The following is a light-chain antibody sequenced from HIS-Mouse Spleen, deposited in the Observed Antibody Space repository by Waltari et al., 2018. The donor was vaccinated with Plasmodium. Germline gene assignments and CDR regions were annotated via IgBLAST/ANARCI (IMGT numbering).Light chain of an antibody. CDR3: QQYNNWSFT. Sequence: EIVMTQSPATLSVSPGERATLSCRASQSVSSNLALYQQKPGQAPRLLSYGASTRAPGIPARFSGSGSGTEVTLTISSLQSEDFAVYYCQQYNNWSFTFGPGTKVDIK. J-gene: IGKJ3*01. CDR1: QSVSSN. CDR2: GAS. V-gene: IGKV3-15*01.